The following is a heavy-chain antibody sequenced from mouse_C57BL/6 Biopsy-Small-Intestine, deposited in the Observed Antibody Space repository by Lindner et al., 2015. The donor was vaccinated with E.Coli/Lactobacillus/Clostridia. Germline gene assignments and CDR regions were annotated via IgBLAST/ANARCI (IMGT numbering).Heavy chain of an antibody. J-gene: IGHJ3*01. D-gene: IGHD1-1*01. V-gene: IGHV1-85*01. CDR1: GYTFTSYD. CDR2: IYPRDGDT. CDR3: TRGYGSSFSH. Sequence: VQLQESGPDLVKPGTSVKLSCKASGYTFTSYDINWVKQLPGQGLEWIGWIYPRDGDTKYNEKFKGKAALTVDKPSNTAYMQLKSLTSEDSSVYYCTRGYGSSFSHWGQGTLVTVSA.